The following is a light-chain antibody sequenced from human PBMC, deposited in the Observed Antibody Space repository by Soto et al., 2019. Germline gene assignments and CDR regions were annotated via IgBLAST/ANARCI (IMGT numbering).Light chain of an antibody. V-gene: IGLV2-14*01. Sequence: QSALTQPASVSESPGQSITISCTGTSRDVGAYNSVSWYQQHPGRAPKLMIYQVTNRPSGVSNRFSGSRSGNTASLTISGLQAEDEADYYCSSYTDSSNYVFGTGTKLTVL. CDR3: SSYTDSSNYV. CDR1: SRDVGAYNS. CDR2: QVT. J-gene: IGLJ1*01.